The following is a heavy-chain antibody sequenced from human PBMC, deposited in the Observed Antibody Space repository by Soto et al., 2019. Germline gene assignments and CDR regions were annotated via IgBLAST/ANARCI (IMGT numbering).Heavy chain of an antibody. J-gene: IGHJ3*01. CDR1: GFTVSSFW. V-gene: IGHV3-74*01. CDR2: INSDGSNT. CDR3: ARDLVAKDAFDL. D-gene: IGHD5-12*01. Sequence: EVQLVESGGGLVQPGGSLRLSCAASGFTVSSFWIHWCRQAPGKGLVWVSRINSDGSNTRYADSVKGRFTISRDNAKNTLYLQMNSLRVEDTAVYYCARDLVAKDAFDLGGQGTMVTVSS.